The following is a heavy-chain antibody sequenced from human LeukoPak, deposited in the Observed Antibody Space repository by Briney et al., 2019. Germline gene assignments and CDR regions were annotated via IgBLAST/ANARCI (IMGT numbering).Heavy chain of an antibody. J-gene: IGHJ4*02. CDR1: GGSISSGGYY. V-gene: IGHV4-61*08. Sequence: PSETLSLTCTVSGGSISSGGYYWSWIRQHPGKGLEWIGYIYYSGSTNYNPSLKSRVTISVDTSKNQFSLKLSSVTAADAAMYYCARVSYSSSSYWGQGTLVTVSS. D-gene: IGHD6-19*01. CDR2: IYYSGST. CDR3: ARVSYSSSSY.